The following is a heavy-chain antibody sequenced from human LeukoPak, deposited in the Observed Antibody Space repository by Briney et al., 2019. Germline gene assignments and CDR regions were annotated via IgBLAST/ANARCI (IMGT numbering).Heavy chain of an antibody. D-gene: IGHD2-2*01. V-gene: IGHV4-39*07. J-gene: IGHJ4*02. CDR1: GDSITSRSYY. CDR2: IYYSGST. Sequence: SETLSLTCTVSGDSITSRSYYWGWIRQPPGKGLKWIGSIYYSGSTYYNPSLKSRVTISVDTSKNQFSLKLSSVTAADTAVYYCARSVIVVVPAAIGYWGQGTLVTVSS. CDR3: ARSVIVVVPAAIGY.